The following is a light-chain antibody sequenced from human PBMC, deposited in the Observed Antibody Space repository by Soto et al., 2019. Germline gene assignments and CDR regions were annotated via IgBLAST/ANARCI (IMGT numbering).Light chain of an antibody. CDR1: QSLLHSNGYNF. CDR3: MQALQAPRT. V-gene: IGKV2-28*01. CDR2: MGS. J-gene: IGKJ1*01. Sequence: DIVMTQSPLSLPVTPGEPASISCRSSQSLLHSNGYNFLDWYLQKPGQSPKLLIHMGSNRASEVPDRFSGGGSGPDFTLKISRVEAEDVGVYYCMQALQAPRTFGQGTKVEIK.